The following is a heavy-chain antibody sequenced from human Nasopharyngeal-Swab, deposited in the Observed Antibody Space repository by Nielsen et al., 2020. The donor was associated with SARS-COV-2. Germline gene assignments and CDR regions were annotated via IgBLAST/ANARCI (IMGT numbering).Heavy chain of an antibody. D-gene: IGHD3-16*01. Sequence: SETLSLTCAISGDSVSSNNAAWNWIMQSPSRGLEWLGRTYYRSKWYNEYAASVKSRVTINPDTSKNHISLQVNSMTAEDTAVYYCARRQMGAHAFDIWGQGTMVTVSS. V-gene: IGHV6-1*01. CDR1: GDSVSSNNAA. J-gene: IGHJ3*02. CDR2: TYYRSKWYN. CDR3: ARRQMGAHAFDI.